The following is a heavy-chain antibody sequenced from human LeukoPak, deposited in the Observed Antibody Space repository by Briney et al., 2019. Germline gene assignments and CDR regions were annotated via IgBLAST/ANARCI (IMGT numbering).Heavy chain of an antibody. CDR3: VRDLPQTGYSYDY. CDR1: GFTFKNYW. CDR2: IDHDGSGT. D-gene: IGHD5-18*01. J-gene: IGHJ4*02. V-gene: IGHV3-74*01. Sequence: QPGGSLRLSCAASGFTFKNYWMHRVRQAPGTGLVWVSRIDHDGSGTSYADSVKGRFTVSRDNAKSTLYLQMNTLRAEDTAVYYCVRDLPQTGYSYDYWGQGTLVTVSS.